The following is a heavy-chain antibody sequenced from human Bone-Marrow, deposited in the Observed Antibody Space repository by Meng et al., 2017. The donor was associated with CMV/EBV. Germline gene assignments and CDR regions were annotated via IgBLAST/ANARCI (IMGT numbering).Heavy chain of an antibody. CDR2: IIPIFGTA. Sequence: SVKVSCKASGGTFSSYAISWVRQAPGQGLEWMGGIIPIFGTANYAQKFQGRVTITTDESTSTAYMELRSLRSDDTAVYYCAREIAYCGGDCQRTLYYYYGMDVWGQGPTVTGSS. D-gene: IGHD2-21*01. CDR3: AREIAYCGGDCQRTLYYYYGMDV. V-gene: IGHV1-69*05. J-gene: IGHJ6*01. CDR1: GGTFSSYA.